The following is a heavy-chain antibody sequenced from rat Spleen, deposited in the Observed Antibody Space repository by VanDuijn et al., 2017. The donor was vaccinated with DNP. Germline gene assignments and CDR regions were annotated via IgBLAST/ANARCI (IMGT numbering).Heavy chain of an antibody. CDR3: TRDNYSSYMPYYYAMDA. V-gene: IGHV3-1*01. D-gene: IGHD1-2*01. CDR2: ISYSGST. CDR1: GYSITSNY. Sequence: EVQLQESGPGLVKPSQSLSLTCSVTGYSITSNYWGWIRKFPGNKMEWIGHISYSGSTSYNPSLKSRISITRDTSKNQFFLQLNSVTTEDTATYYCTRDNYSSYMPYYYAMDAWGQGTSVTVSS. J-gene: IGHJ4*01.